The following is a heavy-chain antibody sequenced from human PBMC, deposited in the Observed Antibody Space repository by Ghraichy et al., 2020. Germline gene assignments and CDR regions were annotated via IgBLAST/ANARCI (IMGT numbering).Heavy chain of an antibody. J-gene: IGHJ4*02. D-gene: IGHD2-21*02. V-gene: IGHV3-33*01. CDR2: VAYDGNYE. Sequence: LSLTCAASGFTFSGNGMHWVRQAPGKGLEWVALVAYDGNYENYADSVKGRFTISRDNSKNTLYLQMNSLRADDTAVYYCARFTGDASGGSLDYWGQGTLVTDSS. CDR1: GFTFSGNG. CDR3: ARFTGDASGGSLDY.